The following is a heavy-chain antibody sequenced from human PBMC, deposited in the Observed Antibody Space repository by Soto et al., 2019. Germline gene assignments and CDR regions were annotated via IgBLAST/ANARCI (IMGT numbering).Heavy chain of an antibody. CDR3: ARHDGGSYHYPEYFQL. D-gene: IGHD1-26*01. J-gene: IGHJ1*01. Sequence: QLQLQESGPGLVKPSETLSLTCTVSGGSISSSSYYWGWIRQPPGKGLEWIGSIYYSGSTYYNPSLKSRVTISVETSKNQFALKLSSVTAAVTAVYYCARHDGGSYHYPEYFQLWGQGTLVTVSS. V-gene: IGHV4-39*01. CDR1: GGSISSSSYY. CDR2: IYYSGST.